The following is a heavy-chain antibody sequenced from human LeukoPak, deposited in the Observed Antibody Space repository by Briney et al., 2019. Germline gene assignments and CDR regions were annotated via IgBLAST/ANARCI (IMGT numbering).Heavy chain of an antibody. Sequence: SETLSLTCTVSGGSISSGGYYWSWIRQPPGKGLEWIGYIYHSGSTYYNPSLKSRVTISVDRSKNQFSLKLSSVTAADTAVYYCASLNPAPYCSSTSCVTDYWGQGTLVTVSS. V-gene: IGHV4-30-2*01. CDR2: IYHSGST. CDR1: GGSISSGGYY. J-gene: IGHJ4*02. D-gene: IGHD2-2*01. CDR3: ASLNPAPYCSSTSCVTDY.